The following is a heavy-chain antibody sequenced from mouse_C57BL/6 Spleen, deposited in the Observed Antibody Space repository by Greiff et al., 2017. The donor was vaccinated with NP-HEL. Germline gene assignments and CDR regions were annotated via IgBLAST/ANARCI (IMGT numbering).Heavy chain of an antibody. J-gene: IGHJ4*01. CDR1: GYTFTSYW. V-gene: IGHV1-55*01. CDR3: ARGDYYGSPYYYAMDY. CDR2: IYPGSGST. D-gene: IGHD1-1*01. Sequence: QVQLQQPGAELVKPGASVKMSCKASGYTFTSYWITWVKQRPGQGLEWIGDIYPGSGSTNYNEKFKSKATLTVDTSSSTAYMQLSSLTSEDSAVYYCARGDYYGSPYYYAMDYWGQGTSVTVSS.